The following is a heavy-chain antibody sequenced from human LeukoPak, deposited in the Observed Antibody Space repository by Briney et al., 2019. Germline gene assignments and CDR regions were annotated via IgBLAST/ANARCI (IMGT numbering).Heavy chain of an antibody. CDR1: GGSISSGGYY. CDR3: ARGSSSWCYFDY. Sequence: SQTLSLTCTVSGGSISSGGYYWSWIRQHPGKGLEWIGYIYYSGSTYYNPSLKSRVTISVDTSKNQFSLKLSSVTAADTAVYYCARGSSSWCYFDYWGQGTLVTVSS. D-gene: IGHD6-13*01. J-gene: IGHJ4*02. CDR2: IYYSGST. V-gene: IGHV4-31*03.